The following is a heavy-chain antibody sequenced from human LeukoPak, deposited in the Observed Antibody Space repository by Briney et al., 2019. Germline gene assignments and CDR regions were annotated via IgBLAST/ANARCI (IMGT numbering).Heavy chain of an antibody. CDR2: TSSSSSYK. Sequence: PGGSLRLSCAASGFTLSSYSMNWVRQAPGKGLEWVSSTSSSSSYKYYADSVKGRFTISRDNAKNSLYLQMNSLRAEDSAVYYCARGVDDILTGYYSFPFDYWGQGTLVTVSS. D-gene: IGHD3-9*01. CDR3: ARGVDDILTGYYSFPFDY. CDR1: GFTLSSYS. J-gene: IGHJ4*02. V-gene: IGHV3-21*01.